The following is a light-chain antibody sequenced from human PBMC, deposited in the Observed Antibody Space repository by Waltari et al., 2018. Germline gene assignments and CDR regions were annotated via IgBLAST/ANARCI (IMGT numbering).Light chain of an antibody. Sequence: DIVMTQSPDSLAVSLGERATINCRSSQSILSGSDNKNYLVWDQQKPGQPPKLPISWASTRESGVPDRFSGGGSGTDFSLTISSLQAEDVAVYYCQQCYSSPLTFGGGTKVEIK. CDR2: WAS. CDR3: QQCYSSPLT. V-gene: IGKV4-1*01. J-gene: IGKJ4*01. CDR1: QSILSGSDNKNY.